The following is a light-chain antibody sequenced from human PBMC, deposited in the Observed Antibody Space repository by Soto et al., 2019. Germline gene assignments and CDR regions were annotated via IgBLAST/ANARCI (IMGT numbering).Light chain of an antibody. CDR3: QQYGGSPT. CDR2: DAS. CDR1: QSVRSSY. Sequence: EIVLTQSPGTLSLSPGERATLSCRASQSVRSSYLAWYQQKPGQPPRLLIYDASNRATGVPDRFSGSGSGTDFTLAISRLEPEGFAVYYCQQYGGSPTFGLGTKVEIK. J-gene: IGKJ1*01. V-gene: IGKV3-20*01.